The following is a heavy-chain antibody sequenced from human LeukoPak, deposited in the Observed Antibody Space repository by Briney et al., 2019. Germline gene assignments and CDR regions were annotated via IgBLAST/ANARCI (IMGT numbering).Heavy chain of an antibody. D-gene: IGHD6-13*01. CDR3: ARRSSSWYGGWFDP. CDR2: IYYSGST. Sequence: SETLSLTCAVYGGSFSGYFWSWIRQPPGKGLEWIGYIYYSGSTNYNPSLKSRVTISVDTSKNQFSLKLSSVTAADTAVYYCARRSSSWYGGWFDPWGQGTLVTVSS. J-gene: IGHJ5*02. CDR1: GGSFSGYF. V-gene: IGHV4-59*01.